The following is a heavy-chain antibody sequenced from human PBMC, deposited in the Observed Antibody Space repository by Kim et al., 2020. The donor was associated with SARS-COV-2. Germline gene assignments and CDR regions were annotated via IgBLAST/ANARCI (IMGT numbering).Heavy chain of an antibody. CDR1: GYTFTSYA. CDR3: ARVRRDSSGYYPLFDY. CDR2: INAGNGNT. Sequence: ASVKVSCKAFGYTFTSYAMHWVRQAPGQRLEWMGWINAGNGNTKYSQKFQGRVTITRDTSASTAYMELSSLRSEDTAVYYCARVRRDSSGYYPLFDYWGHGTLVTVSS. V-gene: IGHV1-3*01. J-gene: IGHJ4*01. D-gene: IGHD3-22*01.